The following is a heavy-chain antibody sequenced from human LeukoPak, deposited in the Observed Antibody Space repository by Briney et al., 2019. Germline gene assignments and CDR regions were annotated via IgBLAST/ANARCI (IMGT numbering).Heavy chain of an antibody. J-gene: IGHJ2*01. CDR3: ARDPELRDSRLYQLPGYFDL. Sequence: GGSLRLSCAASGFTFSSYGMHWVRQAPGKGLEWVAVIWYDGSNKYYADSVKGRFTISRDNSKNTLYLQMNSLRAEDTAVYYCARDPELRDSRLYQLPGYFDLWGRGTLVTVSS. CDR1: GFTFSSYG. V-gene: IGHV3-33*08. D-gene: IGHD2-2*01. CDR2: IWYDGSNK.